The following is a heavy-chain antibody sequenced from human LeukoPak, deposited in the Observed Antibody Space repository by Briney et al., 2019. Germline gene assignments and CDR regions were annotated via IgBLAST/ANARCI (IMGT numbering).Heavy chain of an antibody. CDR1: GFTFSSYS. CDR3: ARVISSSGDYYYYYMDV. J-gene: IGHJ6*03. V-gene: IGHV3-66*02. CDR2: IYSGGST. Sequence: GGSLRLSCAASGFTFSSYSMIWVRQAPGKGLEWVSVIYSGGSTYYADSVKGRFTISRDNSKNTLYLQMNSLRAEDTAVYYCARVISSSGDYYYYYMDVWGKGTTVTVSS. D-gene: IGHD6-6*01.